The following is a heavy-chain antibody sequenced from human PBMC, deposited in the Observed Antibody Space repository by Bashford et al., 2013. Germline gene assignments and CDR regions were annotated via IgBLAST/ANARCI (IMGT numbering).Heavy chain of an antibody. D-gene: IGHD1-26*01. Sequence: VRQAPGKGLEWVSSISSSSSYIYYADSVKGRFTISRDNAKNSLYLQMNSLRAEDTAVYYCASQSGSYYGLLGYWGQGTLVTVSS. V-gene: IGHV3-21*01. CDR2: ISSSSSYI. J-gene: IGHJ4*02. CDR3: ASQSGSYYGLLGY.